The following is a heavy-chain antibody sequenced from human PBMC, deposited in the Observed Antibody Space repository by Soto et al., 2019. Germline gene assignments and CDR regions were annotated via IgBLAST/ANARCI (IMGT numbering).Heavy chain of an antibody. J-gene: IGHJ4*02. D-gene: IGHD3-3*01. CDR2: INPSGGST. CDR3: TRSYYDFWGGPGHFDS. CDR1: GYTFTSYF. V-gene: IGHV1-46*03. Sequence: GASVKVSCKPSGYTFTSYFMHSVQQAPGQVLERMGIINPSGGSTRYAQKFKGRVIMTRDTSTSTVYMELSSLRSEDTAVYYCTRSYYDFWGGPGHFDSWGQGTLVTVSS.